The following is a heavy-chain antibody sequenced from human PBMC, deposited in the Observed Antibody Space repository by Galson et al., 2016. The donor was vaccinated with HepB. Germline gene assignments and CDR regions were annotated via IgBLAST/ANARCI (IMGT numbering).Heavy chain of an antibody. CDR2: ISFDGSNN. CDR3: ARDDDYGWGTYRHTRTVPQYDFDY. J-gene: IGHJ4*02. CDR1: GFTFSSYA. D-gene: IGHD3-16*02. V-gene: IGHV3-30-3*01. Sequence: SPRLSCAASGFTFSSYAMHWVRQAPGKGLEWVAVISFDGSNNFYADSVKGRFTISRDNSKNTLYLQMDSLRAEDTAVYYCARDDDYGWGTYRHTRTVPQYDFDYRGQGTLVTVSS.